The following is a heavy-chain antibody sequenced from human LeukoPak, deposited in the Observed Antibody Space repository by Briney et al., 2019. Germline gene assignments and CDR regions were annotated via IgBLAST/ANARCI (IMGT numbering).Heavy chain of an antibody. V-gene: IGHV3-30-3*01. CDR2: ISYDGSQK. CDR1: GFTFSDYT. J-gene: IGHJ1*01. Sequence: GRSLRLSCAASGFTFSDYTMHWVRQAPGKVLECVAVISYDGSQKYYADSVKGRFTISGDNSKNTLFLQMNSLRAEDTAIYYCVEAYSNSWHNFQHWGQGTLVTVSS. D-gene: IGHD6-13*01. CDR3: VEAYSNSWHNFQH.